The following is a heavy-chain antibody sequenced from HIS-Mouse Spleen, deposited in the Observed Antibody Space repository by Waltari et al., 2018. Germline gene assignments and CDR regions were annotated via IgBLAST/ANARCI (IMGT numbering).Heavy chain of an antibody. V-gene: IGHV4-39*07. J-gene: IGHJ2*01. D-gene: IGHD6-13*01. CDR3: AREIPYSSSWYDWYFDL. CDR1: GGSISSRSHY. Sequence: QLQLQESGPGLVKPSETLSLTCPVSGGSISSRSHYWGWIRQPPGKGLEWIGSIYYSGSTYYNPSLKSRVTISVDTSKNQFSLKLSSVTAADTAVYYCAREIPYSSSWYDWYFDLWGRGTLVTVSS. CDR2: IYYSGST.